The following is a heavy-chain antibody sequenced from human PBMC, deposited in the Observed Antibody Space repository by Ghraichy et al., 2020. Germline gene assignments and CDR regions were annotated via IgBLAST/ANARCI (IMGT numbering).Heavy chain of an antibody. D-gene: IGHD6-13*01. CDR2: IHGRGTT. J-gene: IGHJ4*02. CDR1: GFSVISNY. Sequence: GGSLILSCAASGFSVISNYMSWVRQAPGKGLEWVSLIHGRGTTSYIDSVKGRFTITRDNSVNAVYLQLQSLRAEDTAVYYCARGGTAGALDLWGQGTLVTVAS. V-gene: IGHV3-66*01. CDR3: ARGGTAGALDL.